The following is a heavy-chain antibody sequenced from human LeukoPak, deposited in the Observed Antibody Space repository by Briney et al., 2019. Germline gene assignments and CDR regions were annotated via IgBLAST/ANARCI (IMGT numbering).Heavy chain of an antibody. CDR1: GYTFTSYD. D-gene: IGHD5-12*01. J-gene: IGHJ3*02. V-gene: IGHV1-8*03. Sequence: ASVKVSCKASGYTFTSYDINWVRQATGQGLEWMGWMNPNSGKTGYAQKFQGRVTITRNTPISTAYMELSSLRSGDTAVYYCARRGYSGYDDAFDIWGQGKMVTVSS. CDR3: ARRGYSGYDDAFDI. CDR2: MNPNSGKT.